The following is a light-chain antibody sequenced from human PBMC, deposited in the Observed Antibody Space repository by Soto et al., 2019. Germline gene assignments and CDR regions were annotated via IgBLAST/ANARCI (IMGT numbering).Light chain of an antibody. J-gene: IGLJ2*01. CDR1: EVGSRS. CDR3: QVYNSPSDLPAV. V-gene: IGLV3-21*02. Sequence: SYVVTQPPSVSVAPGQAASITCGGDEVGSRSVHWYQQKPGQAPVVVIYDDTYRPSGIPERFSASNSGNTATLTISRVEAGDEADYYCQVYNSPSDLPAVFGGGTKVTVL. CDR2: DDT.